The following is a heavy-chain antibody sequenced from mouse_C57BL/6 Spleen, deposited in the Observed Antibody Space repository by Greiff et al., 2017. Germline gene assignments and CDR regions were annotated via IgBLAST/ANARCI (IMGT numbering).Heavy chain of an antibody. CDR2: ISGGGGNT. Sequence: DVMLVESGGGLVKPGGSLKLSCAASGFTFSSYTMSWVRQTPEQRLEWVATISGGGGNTYYPDSVKGRFTISRDNAKNTLYLQMSSLRCEDTALYSWASLGYGYDEKAWFAYWGQGTLVTVSA. CDR1: GFTFSSYT. D-gene: IGHD2-2*01. CDR3: ASLGYGYDEKAWFAY. J-gene: IGHJ3*01. V-gene: IGHV5-9*01.